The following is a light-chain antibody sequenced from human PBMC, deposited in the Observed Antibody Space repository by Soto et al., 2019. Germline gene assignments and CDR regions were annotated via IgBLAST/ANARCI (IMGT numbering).Light chain of an antibody. CDR2: DVS. J-gene: IGLJ3*02. CDR1: SSDVGGYNY. CDR3: SSYTSSRRV. V-gene: IGLV2-14*01. Sequence: QSALTQPASVSGSPGQSITISCTGTSSDVGGYNYVSWYQQHPGKAPKLMIYDVSNRPSGVSNRFSGCKSGNTASLTISGLQAEDEADYYCSSYTSSRRVFGGGTKLTVL.